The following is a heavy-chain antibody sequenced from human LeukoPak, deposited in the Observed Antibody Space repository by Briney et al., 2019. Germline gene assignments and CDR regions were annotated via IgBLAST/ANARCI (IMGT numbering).Heavy chain of an antibody. Sequence: ASVKVSCKVSGHSLTELSMHWVRQAPGKGLEWMGGSDPEDGETIYAQKFQGRVTMTEDTSTDTAFMELSSQRSEDTAVYYCSIDPATVRSRWGQGTLVTVSS. J-gene: IGHJ4*02. CDR2: SDPEDGET. CDR1: GHSLTELS. V-gene: IGHV1-24*01. CDR3: SIDPATVRSR. D-gene: IGHD4-11*01.